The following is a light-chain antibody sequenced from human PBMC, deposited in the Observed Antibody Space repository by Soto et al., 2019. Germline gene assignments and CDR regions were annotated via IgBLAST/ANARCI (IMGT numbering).Light chain of an antibody. CDR3: CSYAGYYNLI. J-gene: IGLJ2*01. CDR2: DVD. V-gene: IGLV2-11*01. CDR1: SSDVGFYNY. Sequence: QSALTQPRSVSGSPGQSVTISCTGTSSDVGFYNYVSWYQQHPGKAPKIMIYDVDKRPSGVPDRFSGSKSGNTASLTISGLQPEDEADYYCCSYAGYYNLIFGGGTKVTVL.